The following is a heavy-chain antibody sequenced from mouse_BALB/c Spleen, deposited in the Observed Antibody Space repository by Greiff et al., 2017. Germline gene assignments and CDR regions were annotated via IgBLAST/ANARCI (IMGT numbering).Heavy chain of an antibody. CDR1: GFTFSSYA. CDR2: ISSGGSYT. CDR3: ARDDYGNPMDY. J-gene: IGHJ4*01. D-gene: IGHD1-1*01. V-gene: IGHV5-9-3*01. Sequence: EVQVVESGGGLVKPGGSLKLSCAASGFTFSSYAMSWVRQTPEKRLEWVATISSGGSYTYYPDSVKGRFTISRDNAKNTLYLQMSSLRSEDTAMYYCARDDYGNPMDYWGQGTSVTVSS.